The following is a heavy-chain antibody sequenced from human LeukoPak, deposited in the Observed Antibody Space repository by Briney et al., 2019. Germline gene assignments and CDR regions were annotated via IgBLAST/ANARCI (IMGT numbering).Heavy chain of an antibody. CDR3: ARSEYSSSLLFDY. CDR2: IIPIFGTA. D-gene: IGHD6-6*01. CDR1: GGTFSSYA. Sequence: GASVKVSCKASGGTFSSYAISWVRQAPGQGLEWMGGIIPIFGTANYAQKFQGRVTITADESTSTAYMELSSLRSEDTAVYYCARSEYSSSLLFDYWGQGTLVTVSS. V-gene: IGHV1-69*13. J-gene: IGHJ4*02.